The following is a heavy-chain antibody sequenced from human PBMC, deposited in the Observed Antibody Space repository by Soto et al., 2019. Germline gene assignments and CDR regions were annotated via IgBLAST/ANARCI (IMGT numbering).Heavy chain of an antibody. CDR1: GESFSGYY. Sequence: QVQLQQWGTEVLKPSETLSLTCAVYGESFSGYYWSWVRQSPGKGLEWIGDINHSGNTNYNPSLKSRVTISADTSKNQFSLKVNSVTAADTAVYYCARKPQDLPIDYWGQGALVSVSS. CDR2: INHSGNT. CDR3: ARKPQDLPIDY. J-gene: IGHJ4*02. V-gene: IGHV4-34*01.